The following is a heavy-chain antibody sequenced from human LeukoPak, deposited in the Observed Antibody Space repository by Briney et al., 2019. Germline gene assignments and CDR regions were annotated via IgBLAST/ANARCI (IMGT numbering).Heavy chain of an antibody. J-gene: IGHJ4*02. V-gene: IGHV3-7*01. CDR1: GFTFSSYW. Sequence: GGSLRLSCAASGFTFSSYWMSWVRQAPGKGLEWVANIKQDGSEKYYVDSVKGRFTISRDNAKNSLYLQMNSLRAEDTAVCYCAWGSSGYYYFDYWGQGTLVTVSS. D-gene: IGHD3-22*01. CDR3: AWGSSGYYYFDY. CDR2: IKQDGSEK.